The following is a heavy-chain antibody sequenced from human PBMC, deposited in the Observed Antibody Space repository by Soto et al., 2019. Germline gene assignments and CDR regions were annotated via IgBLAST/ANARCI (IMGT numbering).Heavy chain of an antibody. J-gene: IGHJ4*02. CDR2: ISGSGGST. Sequence: GGSLRLSCAAPGFTFSSYAMSWVRQAPGKGLEWVSAISGSGGSTYYADSVKGRFTISRDNSKNTLYLQMNSLRAEDTAVYYCAKDFANYYDSSGYPEPIFDYRGQGTLVTVSS. D-gene: IGHD3-22*01. V-gene: IGHV3-23*01. CDR3: AKDFANYYDSSGYPEPIFDY. CDR1: GFTFSSYA.